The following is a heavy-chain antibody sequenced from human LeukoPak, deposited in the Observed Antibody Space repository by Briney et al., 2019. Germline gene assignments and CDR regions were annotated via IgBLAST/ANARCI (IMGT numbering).Heavy chain of an antibody. D-gene: IGHD6-19*01. CDR1: GVSISSYY. CDR2: IYYSGST. V-gene: IGHV4-59*01. J-gene: IGHJ4*02. CDR3: ARDGPRYSSGWPYPFDY. Sequence: SETLSLTCTVSGVSISSYYWSWIRQPPGKGLEWIGYIYYSGSTNYNPSLKSRVTISVDTSKNQYSLKLSSVTAADTAVYYCARDGPRYSSGWPYPFDYWGQGTLVTVSS.